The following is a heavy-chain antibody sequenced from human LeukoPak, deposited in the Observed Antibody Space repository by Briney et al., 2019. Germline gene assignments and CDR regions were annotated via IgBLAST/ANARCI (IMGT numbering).Heavy chain of an antibody. J-gene: IGHJ3*02. CDR1: GFTFSSYA. V-gene: IGHV3-53*01. Sequence: GGSLRLSCTVSGFTFSSYAMSWVRQAPGKGLEWVSVIYSGGSTYYADSVKGRFTISRDNSKNTLYLQMNSLRAEDTAVYYCARAPKGVDDAFDIWGQGTMVTVSS. CDR3: ARAPKGVDDAFDI. CDR2: IYSGGST.